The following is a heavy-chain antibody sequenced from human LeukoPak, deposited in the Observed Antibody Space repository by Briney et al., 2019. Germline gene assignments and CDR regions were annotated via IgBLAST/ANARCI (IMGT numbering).Heavy chain of an antibody. D-gene: IGHD2-15*01. V-gene: IGHV3-30*04. J-gene: IGHJ6*03. CDR2: ISYDGSNK. CDR1: GFTFSSKT. Sequence: GRSLRLSCAASGFTFSSKTMHWVRQAPGKGLEWVAVISYDGSNKYYADSVKGRFTISRDNSKNTLYLQMNSLRAEDTAVYYCAKDSLYCSGGSCLYYYYYMDVWGKGTTVTISS. CDR3: AKDSLYCSGGSCLYYYYYMDV.